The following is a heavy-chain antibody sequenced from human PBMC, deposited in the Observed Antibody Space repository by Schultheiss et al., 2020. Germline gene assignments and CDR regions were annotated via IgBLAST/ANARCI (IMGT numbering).Heavy chain of an antibody. D-gene: IGHD3-10*01. Sequence: ASVKVSCKASGYTFTSYAISWVRQAPGQRLEWMGWINAGNGNTKYSQKFQGRVTITRDTSASTAYMELSSLRSEDTAVYYCARDLRNYYGSGGLGYFDLWGRGTLVTVS. J-gene: IGHJ2*01. V-gene: IGHV1-3*01. CDR1: GYTFTSYA. CDR3: ARDLRNYYGSGGLGYFDL. CDR2: INAGNGNT.